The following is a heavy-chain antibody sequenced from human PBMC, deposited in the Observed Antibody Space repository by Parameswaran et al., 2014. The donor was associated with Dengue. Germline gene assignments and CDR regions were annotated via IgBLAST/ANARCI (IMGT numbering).Heavy chain of an antibody. CDR2: ISSSSSSYI. CDR3: ATYPLPGTYYDFA. J-gene: IGHJ6*02. Sequence: ESLKISCAASGFTFSTYSMNWVRQAPGKGLEWVSSISSSSSSYIYYADSVKGRFTISRDNAKNSLYLQMNSLRAEDTAVYYCATYPLPGTYYDFAWGQGTTVTVSS. CDR1: GFTFSTYS. V-gene: IGHV3-21*01. D-gene: IGHD3-3*01.